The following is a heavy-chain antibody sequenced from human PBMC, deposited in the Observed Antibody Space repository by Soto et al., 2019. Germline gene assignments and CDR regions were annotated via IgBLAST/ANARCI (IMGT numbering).Heavy chain of an antibody. CDR1: GFTFSSYS. V-gene: IGHV3-48*01. J-gene: IGHJ6*04. D-gene: IGHD3-9*01. CDR3: ARAANEEPYFDWLLYMDV. CDR2: ISSSSSTI. Sequence: GGSLRLSCAASGFTFSSYSMNWVRQAPGKGLEWVSYISSSSSTIYYADSVKGRFTISRDNAKNSLYLQMNSLRAEDTAVYYCARAANEEPYFDWLLYMDVWGKGTTVTVSS.